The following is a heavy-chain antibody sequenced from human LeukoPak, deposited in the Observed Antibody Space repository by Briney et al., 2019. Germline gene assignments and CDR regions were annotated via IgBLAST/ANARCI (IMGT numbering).Heavy chain of an antibody. V-gene: IGHV1-18*01. Sequence: GASVKVSCTAFGYTFTSYGISWVRQAPGQGLEWMGWISTYNGNTKYGQKFQGRVTMTADTSTSTAYMELRSLRSDDTAVYYCARKVSWSGYCDYWGQGTLVTVSS. CDR2: ISTYNGNT. CDR3: ARKVSWSGYCDY. CDR1: GYTFTSYG. J-gene: IGHJ4*02. D-gene: IGHD3-3*01.